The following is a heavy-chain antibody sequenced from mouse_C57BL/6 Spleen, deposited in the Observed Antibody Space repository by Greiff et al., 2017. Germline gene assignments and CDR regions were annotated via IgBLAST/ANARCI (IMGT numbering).Heavy chain of an antibody. CDR1: GYTFTAYT. D-gene: IGHD2-1*01. V-gene: IGHV1-62-2*01. Sequence: VQLQQSGAELVKPGASVKLSCKASGYTFTAYTIHWVKQRSGQGLEWIGWFYPGSGSIKYHEKFKDKATLTADKSSSTVYMELSILTSEDSAVDFGARHEGRNYSPLDYWGQGTTLTVSS. CDR2: FYPGSGSI. J-gene: IGHJ2*01. CDR3: ARHEGRNYSPLDY.